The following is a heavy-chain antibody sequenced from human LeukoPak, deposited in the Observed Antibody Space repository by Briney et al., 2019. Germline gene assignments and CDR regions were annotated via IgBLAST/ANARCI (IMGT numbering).Heavy chain of an antibody. CDR3: ARIRYCSGGSCS. V-gene: IGHV4-34*01. CDR2: INHGGST. CDR1: GENFSIYF. D-gene: IGHD2-15*01. J-gene: IGHJ5*02. Sequence: SETLSLTCAVYGENFSIYFYSWIRQPPGKGLEWIGEINHGGSTNYNPSLKSRVTISVDTSKNQFSLKLSSVTAADTAVYYCARIRYCSGGSCSWGQGTLVTVSS.